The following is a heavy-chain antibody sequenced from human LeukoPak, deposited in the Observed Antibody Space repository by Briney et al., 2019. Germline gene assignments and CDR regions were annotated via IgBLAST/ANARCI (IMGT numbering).Heavy chain of an antibody. V-gene: IGHV3-21*01. CDR2: ISSSSSYI. D-gene: IGHD2-2*02. CDR3: ATDEGYCSSTSCYTSSFDI. CDR1: GFTFSSYS. Sequence: GGSLRLSCAASGFTFSSYSMNWVRQAPGKGLEWVSSISSSSSYIYYADSVKGRFTISRDNAKNSLYLQMNSLRDEDTAVYYCATDEGYCSSTSCYTSSFDIWGQGTMVTVSS. J-gene: IGHJ3*02.